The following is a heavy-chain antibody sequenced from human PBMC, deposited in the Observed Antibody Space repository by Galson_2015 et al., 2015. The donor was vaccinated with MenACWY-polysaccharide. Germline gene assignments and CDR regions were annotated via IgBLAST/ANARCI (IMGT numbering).Heavy chain of an antibody. V-gene: IGHV7-4-1*02. Sequence: SVKVSCKASGYTLTSYAMNWVRQAPGQGLEWMGWINTNTGNPTYAQGFTGRVVFSLDTSVSTAYLQISSLKAEDTAVYYCAREPKQKVTTVPTGRFDYWGQGTLVTVSS. CDR2: INTNTGNP. CDR3: AREPKQKVTTVPTGRFDY. J-gene: IGHJ4*02. CDR1: GYTLTSYA. D-gene: IGHD4-17*01.